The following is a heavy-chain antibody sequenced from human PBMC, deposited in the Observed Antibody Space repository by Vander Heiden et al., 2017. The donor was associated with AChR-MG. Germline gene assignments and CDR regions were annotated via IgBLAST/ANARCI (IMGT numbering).Heavy chain of an antibody. V-gene: IGHV4-34*01. J-gene: IGHJ2*01. CDR1: GGSFSGSY. Sequence: QVQLQQWGAGLLKPSETLSLTCAVHGGSFSGSYWSWIRQPPGKGLEWIGEINHSGSTNYNPSLKSRVTISVDTSKNQFSLKLSSVTAADTAVYYCASSDYGDYKGNFDLWGRGTLVTVSS. D-gene: IGHD4-17*01. CDR3: ASSDYGDYKGNFDL. CDR2: INHSGST.